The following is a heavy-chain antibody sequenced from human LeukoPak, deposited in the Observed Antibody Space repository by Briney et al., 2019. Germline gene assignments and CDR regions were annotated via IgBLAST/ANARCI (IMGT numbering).Heavy chain of an antibody. J-gene: IGHJ3*02. Sequence: GGSLRLSCAASGFTFSSYAMSWVRQAPGKGLEWVSAISGSGGSTYYADSVKGRFTISRDNSKNTLYLQMNSLRAEDTAVYYCAKSRSGITIFGVVKAFDIWGQGTMVTVSS. V-gene: IGHV3-23*01. CDR1: GFTFSSYA. D-gene: IGHD3-3*01. CDR2: ISGSGGST. CDR3: AKSRSGITIFGVVKAFDI.